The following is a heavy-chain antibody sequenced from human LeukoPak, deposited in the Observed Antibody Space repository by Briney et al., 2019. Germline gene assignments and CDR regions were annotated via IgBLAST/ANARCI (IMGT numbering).Heavy chain of an antibody. CDR2: ISAYNGNT. CDR1: GYTFTSYG. CDR3: ARGRVVRGVIYQYYYYYYMDV. Sequence: GASVKVSCKASGYTFTSYGISWVRQAPGQGLEWMGWISAYNGNTNYAQKLQGRVTMTTDTSTSTAYMELRSLRSDDTAVYYCARGRVVRGVIYQYYYYYYMDVWGKGTTVTVSS. D-gene: IGHD3-10*01. J-gene: IGHJ6*03. V-gene: IGHV1-18*01.